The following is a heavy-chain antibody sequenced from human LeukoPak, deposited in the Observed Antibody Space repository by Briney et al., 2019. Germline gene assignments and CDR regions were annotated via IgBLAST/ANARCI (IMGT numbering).Heavy chain of an antibody. J-gene: IGHJ5*02. D-gene: IGHD1-14*01. V-gene: IGHV3-48*04. CDR3: ARDPSGGAAAIRTSNWFDP. CDR2: ISSSSSTI. Sequence: PGGSLRLSCAASGFTFSSYSMNWVRQAPGKGLEWVSYISSSSSTIYYADSVKGRFTISRDNAKNSLYLQMNSLRAEDTAVYYCARDPSGGAAAIRTSNWFDPWGQGTLVTVSS. CDR1: GFTFSSYS.